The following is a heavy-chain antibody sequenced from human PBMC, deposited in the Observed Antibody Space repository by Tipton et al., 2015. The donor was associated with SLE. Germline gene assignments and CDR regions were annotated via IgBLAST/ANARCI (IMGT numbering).Heavy chain of an antibody. CDR2: IRYTGST. J-gene: IGHJ3*02. V-gene: IGHV4-39*07. D-gene: IGHD2-15*01. CDR1: GGSIISSSYH. CDR3: ARHDYNSGTYVVAVVGVATDAFDI. Sequence: TLSLTCSVSGGSIISSSYHWGWIRQPPGKGLEWIGSIRYTGSTYYNPSLKSRVTISADMSKNQTSLRLTSVTGADTAVYYCARHDYNSGTYVVAVVGVATDAFDIWGQGTMVTVSS.